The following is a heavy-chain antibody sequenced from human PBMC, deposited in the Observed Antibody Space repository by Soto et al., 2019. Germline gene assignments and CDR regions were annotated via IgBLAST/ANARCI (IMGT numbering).Heavy chain of an antibody. Sequence: ASVKVSCKASGYTFTSYGISWVRQAPGQGLEWMGWISAYNGNTNYAQKLQGRVTMTTDTSTSTAYMELRSLRSDDTAVYYCARGHYDYIWGSYRLYYFDYWGQGTLVTVSS. CDR2: ISAYNGNT. D-gene: IGHD3-16*02. CDR1: GYTFTSYG. V-gene: IGHV1-18*01. J-gene: IGHJ4*02. CDR3: ARGHYDYIWGSYRLYYFDY.